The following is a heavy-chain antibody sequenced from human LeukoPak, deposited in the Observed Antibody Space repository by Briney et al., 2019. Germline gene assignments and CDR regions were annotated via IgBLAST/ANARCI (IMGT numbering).Heavy chain of an antibody. V-gene: IGHV3-74*01. J-gene: IGHJ5*02. CDR1: GFTFSNYW. CDR2: INSDGINT. D-gene: IGHD3-22*01. CDR3: ARDLGQYYDTSDNWFDP. Sequence: PGGSLGLSRAASGFTFSNYWMHWVRQAPGKGLVWVSRINSDGINTSYADSVKGRFTISRDNAKNTLNLQMNSLRAEDTAVYYCARDLGQYYDTSDNWFDPWGQGTLVTVSS.